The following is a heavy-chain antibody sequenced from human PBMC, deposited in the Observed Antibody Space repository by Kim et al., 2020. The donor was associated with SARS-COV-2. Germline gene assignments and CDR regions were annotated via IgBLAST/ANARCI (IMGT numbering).Heavy chain of an antibody. Sequence: ASVKVSCKASGYTFTNYAISWVRQAPGQGLEWMGWINTDTGNPTYAQAFTGRFVFSVDTSVSTTYLQISSLKAEDTALYYCARVIWGSYRYTDSWGQGTLVPVSS. CDR3: ARVIWGSYRYTDS. D-gene: IGHD3-16*02. CDR1: GYTFTNYA. CDR2: INTDTGNP. J-gene: IGHJ4*02. V-gene: IGHV7-4-1*02.